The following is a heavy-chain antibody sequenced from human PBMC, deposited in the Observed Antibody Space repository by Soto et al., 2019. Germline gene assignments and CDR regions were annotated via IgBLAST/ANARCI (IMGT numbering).Heavy chain of an antibody. J-gene: IGHJ4*02. CDR2: IDHSGSA. D-gene: IGHD7-27*01. CDR1: AGSIRSGDYY. CDR3: AGELGTFYFDH. V-gene: IGHV4-30-4*01. Sequence: QVQLQESGPGLVKPSQTLSLTCTVSAGSIRSGDYYWTWIRQPPGKGLEWIGYIDHSGSAYYKPSLKSRATISIDTSNNQFSLKMTSVTAADTAVYYCAGELGTFYFDHWGQGTLVTVSS.